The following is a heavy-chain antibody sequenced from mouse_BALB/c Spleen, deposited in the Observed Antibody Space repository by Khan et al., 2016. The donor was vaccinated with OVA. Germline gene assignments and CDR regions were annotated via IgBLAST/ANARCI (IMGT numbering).Heavy chain of an antibody. V-gene: IGHV1-4*01. CDR3: ARRTTGYTMDY. CDR1: GYTFTSNT. CDR2: INPRSGYT. J-gene: IGHJ4*01. Sequence: VQLQQSGADLARPGASVRMSCKASGYTFTSNTMHWVKQRPGQGLEWIGYINPRSGYTNYNQNFKDKATFTAAKSSRTAYMQLSSLTSEDSAVYYWARRTTGYTMDYWGQGTSVTVSS. D-gene: IGHD2-14*01.